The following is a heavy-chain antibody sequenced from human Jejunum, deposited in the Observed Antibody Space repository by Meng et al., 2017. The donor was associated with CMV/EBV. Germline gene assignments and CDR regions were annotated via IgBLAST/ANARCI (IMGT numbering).Heavy chain of an antibody. J-gene: IGHJ4*02. D-gene: IGHD3-10*01. CDR2: MIPNSAGT. CDR1: GNSLTDYH. CDR3: ATGKRGLLFQN. V-gene: IGHV1-2*06. Sequence: SCQASGNSLTDYHVHWVRQAPGQGLEWMGRMIPNSAGTNYAQKFQGRVTLTRDTSISTAYMELSRLTSDGTAVYYCATGKRGLLFQNWGQGTLVTVSS.